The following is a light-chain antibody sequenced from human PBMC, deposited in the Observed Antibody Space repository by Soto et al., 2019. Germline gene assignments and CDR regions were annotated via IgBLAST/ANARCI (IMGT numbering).Light chain of an antibody. CDR3: QQYGTSPLLS. CDR1: QSVSSSY. Sequence: EIVLTQSPGTLSLSPGERATLSCRASQSVSSSYLAWYQQKVGQAPRLLIYGASSRATGIPDRFSGSGSGTDFTLTISRLEPEDFAVYYCQQYGTSPLLSFGGGTKVEIK. J-gene: IGKJ4*01. V-gene: IGKV3-20*01. CDR2: GAS.